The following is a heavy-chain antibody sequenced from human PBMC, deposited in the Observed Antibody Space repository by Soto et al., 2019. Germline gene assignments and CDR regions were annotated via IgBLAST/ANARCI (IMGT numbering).Heavy chain of an antibody. CDR3: ASSYGTSWYGDY. CDR1: GGSFNNYA. J-gene: IGHJ4*02. V-gene: IGHV1-69*01. D-gene: IGHD6-13*01. CDR2: IIPSSGTP. Sequence: QVQLVQSGAEVKKPGSSVKVSCKASGGSFNNYAVTWVRRAPGQGLEWMGGIIPSSGTPNYAQRFQGRVTITADESTSTVSMELSSLRSEDTALYYCASSYGTSWYGDYWGQGTLVTVSS.